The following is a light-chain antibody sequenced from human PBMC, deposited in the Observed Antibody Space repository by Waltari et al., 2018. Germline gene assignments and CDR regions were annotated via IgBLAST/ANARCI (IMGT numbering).Light chain of an antibody. V-gene: IGKV1-6*01. CDR1: QGIRND. CDR2: AAS. J-gene: IGKJ4*01. CDR3: LQDYSYPFT. Sequence: AIQMTQSPSSLSASVGDRVTITCRASQGIRNDLGLYQQIPGKAPKLLIYAASSLNSGVPSRFIGSGSGTDFTLTISSLQPEDFATYYCLQDYSYPFTFGGGTKVEIK.